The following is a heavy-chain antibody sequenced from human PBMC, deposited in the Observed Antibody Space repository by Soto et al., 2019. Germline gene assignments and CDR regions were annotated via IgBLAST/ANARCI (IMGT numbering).Heavy chain of an antibody. CDR2: IYHSGST. CDR3: ATLSPHPYPDFAPLVFRDPYYFDY. Sequence: LSLTCAVSGYSISSGYYWGWIRQPPGKGLEWIGSIYHSGSTYYNPSLRSRVSISVDTSKNQFSLWLSSVTAADTAVYYCATLSPHPYPDFAPLVFRDPYYFDYWGQGTLVTISS. CDR1: GYSISSGYY. J-gene: IGHJ4*01. D-gene: IGHD2-21*02. V-gene: IGHV4-38-2*01.